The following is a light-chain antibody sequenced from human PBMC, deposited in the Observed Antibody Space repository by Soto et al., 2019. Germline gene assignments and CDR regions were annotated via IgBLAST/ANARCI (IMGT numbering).Light chain of an antibody. V-gene: IGKV3-15*01. Sequence: EIVMTQSPATLSVSPWERATLSCRASQSVAGNLAWYQQKPGQPPRLLIYGVSTRATGVPARFSGSGSETDFSLTIGSLQIEDFALYYCQQSNNWPPLTFGGGTKVDIK. J-gene: IGKJ4*01. CDR1: QSVAGN. CDR3: QQSNNWPPLT. CDR2: GVS.